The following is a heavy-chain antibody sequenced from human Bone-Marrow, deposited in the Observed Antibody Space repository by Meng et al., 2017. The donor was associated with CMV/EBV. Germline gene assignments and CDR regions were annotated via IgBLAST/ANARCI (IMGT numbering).Heavy chain of an antibody. CDR3: ARVSGDIVVVPAYV. D-gene: IGHD2-2*01. J-gene: IGHJ4*02. Sequence: SETLSLTCTVSGGSISSYYWSWIRQPPGKGLEWIGSIYYSGSTYYNPSLKSRVTISVDTSKNQFSLKLSSVTAADTAVYYCARVSGDIVVVPAYVWGQGTLVTVSS. CDR2: IYYSGST. CDR1: GGSISSYY. V-gene: IGHV4-39*07.